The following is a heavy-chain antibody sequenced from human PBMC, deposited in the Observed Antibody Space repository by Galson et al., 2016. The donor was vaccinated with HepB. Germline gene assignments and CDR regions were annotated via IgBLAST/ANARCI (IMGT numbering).Heavy chain of an antibody. CDR1: GLTLSSYA. D-gene: IGHD5-18*01. V-gene: IGHV3-23*01. CDR3: ARDGYNRVALDS. Sequence: SLRLSCAASGLTLSSYAMNWVRQAPGKGLEWVSSISGTGSTTYYADSVKGRFTISRDNSKNTLYLQMNSLRGEDTAVYYCARDGYNRVALDSWGQGTPVTVSS. J-gene: IGHJ4*02. CDR2: ISGTGSTT.